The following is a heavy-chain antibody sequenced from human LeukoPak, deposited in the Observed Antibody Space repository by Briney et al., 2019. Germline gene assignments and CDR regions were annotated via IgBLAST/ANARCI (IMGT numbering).Heavy chain of an antibody. CDR1: GFTFSSYG. J-gene: IGHJ4*02. V-gene: IGHV3-30*18. Sequence: PGGSLRLSCAASGFTFSSYGMHWVRQAPGKGLEWVAVISYDGSNKYYVDSVKGRFAISRDNSKNTLYLQMNSLRAEDTAVYYCAKDAGYCNPGACYPRFDYWGQGALVTVSS. CDR2: ISYDGSNK. D-gene: IGHD2-15*01. CDR3: AKDAGYCNPGACYPRFDY.